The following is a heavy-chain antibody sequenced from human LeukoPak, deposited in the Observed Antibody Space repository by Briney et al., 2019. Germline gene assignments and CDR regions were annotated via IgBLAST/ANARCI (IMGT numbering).Heavy chain of an antibody. CDR3: AREDYANAFDI. CDR2: IYTSGST. Sequence: PSETLSLTCAVYGGSFSGYYWSWIRQPAGKGLEWIGRIYTSGSTNYNPSLKSRVTISVDTSKNQFSLKLSSVTAADTAVYYCAREDYANAFDIWGQGTMVTVSS. D-gene: IGHD4-17*01. J-gene: IGHJ3*02. V-gene: IGHV4-4*07. CDR1: GGSFSGYY.